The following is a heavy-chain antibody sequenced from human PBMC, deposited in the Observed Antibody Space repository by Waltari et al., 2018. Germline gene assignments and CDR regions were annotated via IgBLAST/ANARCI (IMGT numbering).Heavy chain of an antibody. J-gene: IGHJ4*02. D-gene: IGHD6-13*01. CDR1: GGSISSYY. V-gene: IGHV4-4*07. CDR2: IYTSGST. Sequence: QVQLQESGPGLVKPSETLSLTCTVSGGSISSYYWSWIRQPAGKGLEWIGRIYTSGSTNDNPSLKSRVTMSVDTSKNQFSLKLSSVTAADTAVYYCASSRIAAAGTEETDYWGQGTLVTVSS. CDR3: ASSRIAAAGTEETDY.